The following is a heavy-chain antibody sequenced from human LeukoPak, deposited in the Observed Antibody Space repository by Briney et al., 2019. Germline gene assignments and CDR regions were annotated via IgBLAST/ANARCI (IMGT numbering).Heavy chain of an antibody. Sequence: GGSVRLSCAASGFTFSSYEMNWVRQAPGKGLEWVSSFSFNGESTYYADSAKGRFTISRDNSKNTLYLQMNSLRAEDAAVYYCAKAIAVAGPFDYWGQGTLVTVSS. CDR2: FSFNGEST. D-gene: IGHD6-19*01. J-gene: IGHJ4*02. CDR3: AKAIAVAGPFDY. V-gene: IGHV3-23*01. CDR1: GFTFSSYE.